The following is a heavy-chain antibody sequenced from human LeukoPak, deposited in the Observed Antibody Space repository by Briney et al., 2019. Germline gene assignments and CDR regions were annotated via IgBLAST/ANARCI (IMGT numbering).Heavy chain of an antibody. CDR3: ARGATYYYDSSGYSDY. CDR2: INPNSGGT. Sequence: GASVKVSCKASGYTFTSYDINWVRQATGQGLEWMGWINPNSGGTNYAQKFQGRVTMTRDTSISTAYMELSRLRSDDTAVYYCARGATYYYDSSGYSDYWGQGTLVTVSS. CDR1: GYTFTSYD. V-gene: IGHV1-2*02. D-gene: IGHD3-22*01. J-gene: IGHJ4*02.